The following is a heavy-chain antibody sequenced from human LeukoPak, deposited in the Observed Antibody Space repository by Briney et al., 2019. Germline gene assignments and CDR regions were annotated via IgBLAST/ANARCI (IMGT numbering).Heavy chain of an antibody. V-gene: IGHV5-51*01. CDR2: IYPGDSDT. CDR3: ASGYYSTYFDY. J-gene: IGHJ4*02. D-gene: IGHD3-3*01. Sequence: PGESLKISCKGSGYSFTTYWIGWVRQIPGKGLEWMGIIYPGDSDTRYSPSFQGQVTISADKSITTAYLQWSSLNASDTAMYYCASGYYSTYFDYWGQGTLVTVSS. CDR1: GYSFTTYW.